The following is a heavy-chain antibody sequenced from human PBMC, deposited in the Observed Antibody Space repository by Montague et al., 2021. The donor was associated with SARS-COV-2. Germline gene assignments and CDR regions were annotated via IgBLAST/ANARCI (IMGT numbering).Heavy chain of an antibody. V-gene: IGHV6-1*01. CDR1: GDSVSVDNVS. CDR2: TYYRSRWFD. J-gene: IGHJ3*02. D-gene: IGHD3-16*02. Sequence: CAISGDSVSVDNVSWNWYRQSPSRGLEWLGRTYYRSRWFDHYEVSMKGRISIKADTFKNQFSLQLDSVTPEDTAVYYCARGDGLGRYTGYAFDIWGQGTLVTVSS. CDR3: ARGDGLGRYTGYAFDI.